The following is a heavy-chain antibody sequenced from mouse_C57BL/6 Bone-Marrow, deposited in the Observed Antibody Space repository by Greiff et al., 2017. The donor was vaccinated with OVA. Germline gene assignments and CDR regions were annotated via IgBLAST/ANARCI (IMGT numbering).Heavy chain of an antibody. D-gene: IGHD2-3*01. V-gene: IGHV1-69*01. J-gene: IGHJ2*01. CDR2: IDPYDSYT. Sequence: QVQLQQPGAELVMPGASVKLSCKASGYTFTSYWMHWVKQRPGQGLEWIGEIDPYDSYTNYNQKFKGKSTLTVDKSSSTAYMQLSSLTSEDSAVYYCARGGWLLPDYWGQGTTLTVSS. CDR1: GYTFTSYW. CDR3: ARGGWLLPDY.